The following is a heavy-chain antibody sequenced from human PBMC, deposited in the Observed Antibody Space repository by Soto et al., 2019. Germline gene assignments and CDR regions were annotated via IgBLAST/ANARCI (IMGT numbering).Heavy chain of an antibody. Sequence: PGGSLGLSCAASGFTFSNYAMNWVRQAPGKGLEWVSAISNSFSDGNTHYADSVKGRFTISRDNDKNTVFLEMNSLRAEDTAVYYCAKVFSPEGGNYFDYWGQGTLVTVSS. J-gene: IGHJ4*02. V-gene: IGHV3-23*01. CDR3: AKVFSPEGGNYFDY. CDR2: ISNSFSDGNT. CDR1: GFTFSNYA.